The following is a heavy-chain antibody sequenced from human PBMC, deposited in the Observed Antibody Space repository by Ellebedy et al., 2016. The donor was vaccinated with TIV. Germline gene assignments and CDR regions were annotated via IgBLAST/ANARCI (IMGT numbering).Heavy chain of an antibody. CDR1: GYFFTNYW. CDR2: VYPGNSDT. J-gene: IGHJ3*01. D-gene: IGHD4-17*01. V-gene: IGHV5-51*01. Sequence: PGGSLRLSCTVSGYFFTNYWIGWVRQKPGQGLEWMGIVYPGNSDTTYSPSFQGQVTISADKSINTAYLQWGSLKASDTAIYYCARQNTVHALDVWGQGTMVSVSS. CDR3: ARQNTVHALDV.